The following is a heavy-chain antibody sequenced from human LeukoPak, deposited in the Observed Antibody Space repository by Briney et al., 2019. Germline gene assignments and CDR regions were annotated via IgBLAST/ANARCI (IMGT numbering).Heavy chain of an antibody. J-gene: IGHJ2*01. CDR1: GGTFSSYA. CDR2: IIPIFGTA. Sequence: SVKVSCKASGGTFSSYAISWVRQAPGQGLEWMGGIIPIFGTANYAQKFQGRVTITADESTSTAYMELSSLRSEDTAVYYCARRSEYGVTTWWYFDLWGRGTLVTASS. D-gene: IGHD4-17*01. V-gene: IGHV1-69*13. CDR3: ARRSEYGVTTWWYFDL.